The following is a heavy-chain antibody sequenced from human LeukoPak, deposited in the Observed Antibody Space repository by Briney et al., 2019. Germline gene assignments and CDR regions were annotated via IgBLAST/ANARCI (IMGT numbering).Heavy chain of an antibody. Sequence: ATVKVSCKASGGTSSSYAISWVRQAPGQGLEWMGGIIPIFGTANYAQKFQGRVTITADESTSTAYMELSSLRSEDTAVYYCARGGYSYGYPGDYWGQGTLVTVSS. V-gene: IGHV1-69*01. D-gene: IGHD5-18*01. J-gene: IGHJ4*02. CDR2: IIPIFGTA. CDR1: GGTSSSYA. CDR3: ARGGYSYGYPGDY.